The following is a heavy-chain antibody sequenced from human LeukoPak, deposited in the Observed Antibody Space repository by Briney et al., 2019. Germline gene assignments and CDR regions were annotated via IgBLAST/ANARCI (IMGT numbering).Heavy chain of an antibody. CDR2: IYTSGST. D-gene: IGHD1-26*01. J-gene: IGHJ4*02. CDR1: GGFISNYY. Sequence: SETLSLTCTVSGGFISNYYWSWIRQPAGKGLEWIGRIYTSGSTNYNSSLKSRVTMSVDTSKNQFSLKLSSVTAADTAVYYCARDWGSYRPYYFDYWGQGTLVTVSS. V-gene: IGHV4-4*07. CDR3: ARDWGSYRPYYFDY.